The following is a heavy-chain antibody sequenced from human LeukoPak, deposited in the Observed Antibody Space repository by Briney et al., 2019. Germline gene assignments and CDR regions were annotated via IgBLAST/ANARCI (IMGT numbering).Heavy chain of an antibody. J-gene: IGHJ4*02. Sequence: PGGSLRLSCAASRFTFSSYWMHWVRQAPGKGLVWVSRINSDGSSTSYADSVKGRFTISRDNAKNTLYLQMNSLRAEDTAVYYCASLVESYYFDYWGQGTLVTVSS. CDR2: INSDGSST. V-gene: IGHV3-74*01. D-gene: IGHD2-15*01. CDR1: RFTFSSYW. CDR3: ASLVESYYFDY.